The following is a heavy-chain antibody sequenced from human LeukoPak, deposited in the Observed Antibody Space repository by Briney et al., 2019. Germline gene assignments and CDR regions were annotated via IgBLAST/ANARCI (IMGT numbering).Heavy chain of an antibody. J-gene: IGHJ6*03. D-gene: IGHD6-6*01. CDR2: INHSGST. Sequence: SETLSLTCAVYGGSFSGYYWSWIRQPPRKGLEWIGEINHSGSTNYNPSLKSRVTISVDTSKNQFSLKLSSVTAADTAVYYCARVRAARPYYYYYYMDVWGKGTTVTVSS. CDR1: GGSFSGYY. V-gene: IGHV4-34*01. CDR3: ARVRAARPYYYYYYMDV.